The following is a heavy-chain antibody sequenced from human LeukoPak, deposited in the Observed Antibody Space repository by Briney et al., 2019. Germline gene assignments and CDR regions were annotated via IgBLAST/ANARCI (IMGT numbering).Heavy chain of an antibody. D-gene: IGHD3-9*01. CDR1: GFTFSSYS. V-gene: IGHV3-48*01. Sequence: GGSLRLSCAASGFTFSSYSMNWVRQAPGKGLEWVSYISSSSSTIYYADSVKGRFTISRDNAKNSLYLQMNSLRAEDTAVYYCARDHRTALRYFDWPSPFDYWGQGTLVTVSS. J-gene: IGHJ4*02. CDR3: ARDHRTALRYFDWPSPFDY. CDR2: ISSSSSTI.